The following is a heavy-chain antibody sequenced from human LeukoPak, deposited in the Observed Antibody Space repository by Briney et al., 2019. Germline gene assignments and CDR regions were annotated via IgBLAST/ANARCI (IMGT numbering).Heavy chain of an antibody. CDR3: ARDRGVDGVDY. J-gene: IGHJ4*02. V-gene: IGHV3-48*03. CDR2: IRNNGRTI. D-gene: IGHD3-10*01. Sequence: GGSLRLSCAASGFTFSSYEMHWVRQAPGKGLEWVSYIRNNGRTIYYADSVKGRFTISRDNAQNSLYLQMNSLRGEDTALYYCARDRGVDGVDYWGQGTLVTVSS. CDR1: GFTFSSYE.